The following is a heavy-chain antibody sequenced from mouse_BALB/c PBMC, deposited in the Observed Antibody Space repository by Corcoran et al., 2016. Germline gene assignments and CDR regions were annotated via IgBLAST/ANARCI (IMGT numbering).Heavy chain of an antibody. CDR3: ARDYDYWYFDF. D-gene: IGHD2-4*01. Sequence: EVQLQQSGPELVKHGASVKISCKASGYSFTGYYMHWVKQSHVKSLEWIGRINPYNGATSYNQNFKDKASLAVDKSYSTAYMELHSLTSEDSAVYYCARDYDYWYFDFCAAATTVIVSS. V-gene: IGHV1-26*01. J-gene: IGHJ1*01. CDR2: INPYNGAT. CDR1: GYSFTGYY.